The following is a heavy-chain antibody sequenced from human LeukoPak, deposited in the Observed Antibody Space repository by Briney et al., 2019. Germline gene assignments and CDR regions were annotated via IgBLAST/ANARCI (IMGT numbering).Heavy chain of an antibody. CDR1: GFTFSSYW. D-gene: IGHD3-3*01. V-gene: IGHV3-7*01. CDR3: ARDVNDFWSGYRYYFDY. J-gene: IGHJ4*02. CDR2: IKQDGSEK. Sequence: GGSLRLSCAASGFTFSSYWMRWVRQAPGKGLEWVANIKQDGSEKYYVDSVKGRFTISRDNAKNSLYLQMNSLRAEDTAVYYCARDVNDFWSGYRYYFDYWGQGTLVTVSS.